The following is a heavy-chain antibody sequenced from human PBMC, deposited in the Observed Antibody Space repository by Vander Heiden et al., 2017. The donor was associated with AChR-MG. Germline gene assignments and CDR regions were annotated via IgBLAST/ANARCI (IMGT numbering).Heavy chain of an antibody. J-gene: IGHJ3*02. Sequence: EVQLVESGGGLVQPGGSLRLSCAASGFTFSSYAMHLVRQAPGKGLEYVSAISSNGGSTYYANSVKGRFTISRDNSKNTLYLQMGSLRAEDMAVYYCARMRMVRGAYDAFDIWGQGTMVTVSS. CDR3: ARMRMVRGAYDAFDI. V-gene: IGHV3-64*01. CDR2: ISSNGGST. D-gene: IGHD3-10*01. CDR1: GFTFSSYA.